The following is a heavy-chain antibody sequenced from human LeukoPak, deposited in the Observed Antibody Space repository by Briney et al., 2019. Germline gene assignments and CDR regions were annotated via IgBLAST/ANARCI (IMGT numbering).Heavy chain of an antibody. V-gene: IGHV3-30*02. CDR1: GFTMSSFG. Sequence: PGGSLRLSCAGSGFTMSSFGMHWVRQAPGKGLEWVAFIRYDGTNRYYTDSVRGRFTISRDNSKSTLHLQMNNLRVEDMAIYYCVKDAGIVAITSHFDYWGQGTLVTVSS. CDR3: VKDAGIVAITSHFDY. J-gene: IGHJ4*02. D-gene: IGHD3-22*01. CDR2: IRYDGTNR.